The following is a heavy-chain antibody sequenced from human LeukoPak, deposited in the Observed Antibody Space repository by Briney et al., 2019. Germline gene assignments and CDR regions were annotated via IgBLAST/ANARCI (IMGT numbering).Heavy chain of an antibody. J-gene: IGHJ4*02. CDR1: GYTFTSYA. CDR2: INAGNGNT. Sequence: ASVKVSCKASGYTFTSYAMHWVRQAPGQRLEGMGWINAGNGNTKYSQKFQGRVTITRDTSARTAYMELSSLRSEDTAVYYCARPAGELFPEYYFDYWGQGTLVTVSS. CDR3: ARPAGELFPEYYFDY. D-gene: IGHD3-10*01. V-gene: IGHV1-3*01.